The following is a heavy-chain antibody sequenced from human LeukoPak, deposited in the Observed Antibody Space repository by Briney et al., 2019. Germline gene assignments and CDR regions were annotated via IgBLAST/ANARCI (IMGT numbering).Heavy chain of an antibody. V-gene: IGHV3-21*04. CDR3: ARDRLYAFDI. J-gene: IGHJ3*02. CDR2: ISPSGGHI. D-gene: IGHD6-25*01. Sequence: GGSLRLSCAGSGFTFSRLAMNWVRQASREGLEWVSSISPSGGHIYYADSVRGRFTVSRDNAKNSLYLQMNSLRAEDTAVYYCARDRLYAFDIWGQGTMVTVSS. CDR1: GFTFSRLA.